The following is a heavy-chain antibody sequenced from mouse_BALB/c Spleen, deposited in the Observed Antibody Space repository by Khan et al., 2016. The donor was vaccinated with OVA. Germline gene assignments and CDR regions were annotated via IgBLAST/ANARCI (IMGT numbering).Heavy chain of an antibody. CDR3: ARVYWGDFDY. Sequence: EVQLVESGPGLVKPSQSLSLTCTVTGYSITTDYAWNWIRQFPGNKLEWMGYISYSGNTKYNPSLKSRISITRDTSKNQFFLQLKSVTTEDTARXYCARVYWGDFDYWGQGTTLTGSS. J-gene: IGHJ2*01. CDR2: ISYSGNT. D-gene: IGHD1-1*01. CDR1: GYSITTDYA. V-gene: IGHV3-2*02.